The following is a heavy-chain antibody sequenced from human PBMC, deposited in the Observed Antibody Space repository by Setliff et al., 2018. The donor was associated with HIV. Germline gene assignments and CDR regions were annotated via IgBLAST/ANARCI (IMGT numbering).Heavy chain of an antibody. J-gene: IGHJ4*02. Sequence: SETLSLTCAIYGGSFSGTYWSWIRQPPGKGLEWIGEINHSGSTNYNPSLKSRVTMSVDTSKNQFSLKLSPVTAADTAVYYCARGGGYDRSGYYPFDYWGQGTPVTVSS. CDR3: ARGGGYDRSGYYPFDY. V-gene: IGHV4-34*01. CDR1: GGSFSGTY. CDR2: INHSGST. D-gene: IGHD3-22*01.